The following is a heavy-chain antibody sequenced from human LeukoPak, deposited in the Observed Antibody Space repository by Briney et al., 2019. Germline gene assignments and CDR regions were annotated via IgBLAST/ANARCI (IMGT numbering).Heavy chain of an antibody. CDR3: ATMLRGAFDY. CDR1: GYTLTELS. V-gene: IGHV1-24*01. Sequence: ASVKASCKVSGYTLTELSMHWVRQAPGKGLEWMGGFNPEDGETIYAQKFQGRVTMTEDTSTDTAYMELSSLRSEDTAVYYCATMLRGAFDYWGQGTLVTVSS. CDR2: FNPEDGET. D-gene: IGHD3-10*01. J-gene: IGHJ4*02.